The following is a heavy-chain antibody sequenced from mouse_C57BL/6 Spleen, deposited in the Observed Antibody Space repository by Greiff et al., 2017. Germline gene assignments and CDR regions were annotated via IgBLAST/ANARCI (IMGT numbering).Heavy chain of an antibody. J-gene: IGHJ2*01. CDR3: ARSDVSSIYYFDY. CDR1: GYTFTSYW. Sequence: QVQLKQPGAELVMPGASVKLSCKASGYTFTSYWMHWVKQRPGQGLEWIGEIDPSDSYTNYNQKFKGKSTLTVDKSSSTAYMQLSSLTSEDSAVYYCARSDVSSIYYFDYWGQGTTLTVSS. D-gene: IGHD1-1*01. CDR2: IDPSDSYT. V-gene: IGHV1-69*01.